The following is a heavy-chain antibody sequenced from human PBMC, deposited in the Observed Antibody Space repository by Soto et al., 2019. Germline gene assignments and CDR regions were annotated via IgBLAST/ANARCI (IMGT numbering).Heavy chain of an antibody. Sequence: PGGSQRLSCASSGFPFSSYAMHWVRQAPGKGLEWVAVISYDGSNKYYADSVKGRFTISRDNSKNTLYLQMNSLRAEDTAVYYCATESFDYWGQGTLVTAPQ. CDR2: ISYDGSNK. CDR3: ATESFDY. CDR1: GFPFSSYA. J-gene: IGHJ4*02. V-gene: IGHV3-30-3*01.